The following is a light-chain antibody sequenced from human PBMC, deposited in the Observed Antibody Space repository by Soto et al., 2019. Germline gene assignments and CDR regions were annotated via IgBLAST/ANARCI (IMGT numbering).Light chain of an antibody. J-gene: IGKJ2*01. CDR2: AAS. CDR3: QNYNSAPYT. Sequence: DFEMTQSPSSLSASVGDRVTITCRASQAISNFLAWYQQKPGKVPELLISAASTLQSGVPSRFSGSGSGTDFTLTISSLQPRDVATYYCQNYNSAPYTFGQGTKLEIK. V-gene: IGKV1-27*01. CDR1: QAISNF.